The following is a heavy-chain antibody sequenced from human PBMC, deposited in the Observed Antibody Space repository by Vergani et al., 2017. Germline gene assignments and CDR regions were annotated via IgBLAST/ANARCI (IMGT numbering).Heavy chain of an antibody. Sequence: EVQLLESGGGLVQPGGSLRLSCAASGFTFSSYAMSWVRQAPGKGLEWVSAISGSGGSTYYADSVKGRFTISRDNSKNTLYLQMNSLRAEDTAVYYCAKGGNYYGSGSYYLPRDYWGQGTLVTVPS. J-gene: IGHJ4*02. CDR1: GFTFSSYA. CDR2: ISGSGGST. V-gene: IGHV3-23*01. CDR3: AKGGNYYGSGSYYLPRDY. D-gene: IGHD3-10*01.